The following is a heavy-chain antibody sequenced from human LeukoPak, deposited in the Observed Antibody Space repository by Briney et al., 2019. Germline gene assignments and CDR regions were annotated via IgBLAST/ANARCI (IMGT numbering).Heavy chain of an antibody. D-gene: IGHD2-2*01. CDR2: ISSSGSTI. CDR3: ARDFPYCSSTSCYAEFLTLDY. CDR1: GFSFSTYW. J-gene: IGHJ4*02. V-gene: IGHV3-48*04. Sequence: PGGSLRLSCAASGFSFSTYWMTWVRQAPGKGLEWVSYISSSGSTIYYADSVKGRFTISRDNAKNSLYLQMNSLRAEDTAVYYCARDFPYCSSTSCYAEFLTLDYWGQGTLVTVSS.